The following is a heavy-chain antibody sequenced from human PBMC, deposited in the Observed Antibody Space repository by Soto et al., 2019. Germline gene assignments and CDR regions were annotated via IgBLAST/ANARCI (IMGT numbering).Heavy chain of an antibody. CDR2: IWYDGSNK. CDR1: GFTFSSYG. D-gene: IGHD5-18*01. CDR3: ARDRELWSLDY. V-gene: IGHV3-33*01. Sequence: GGSLRLSCAASGFTFSSYGMHWVRQAPGKGLEWVAVIWYDGSNKYYADSVKGRFTISRDNSKNTLYLQMNSLRAEDTAVYYCARDRELWSLDYWGQGTLVTVSS. J-gene: IGHJ4*02.